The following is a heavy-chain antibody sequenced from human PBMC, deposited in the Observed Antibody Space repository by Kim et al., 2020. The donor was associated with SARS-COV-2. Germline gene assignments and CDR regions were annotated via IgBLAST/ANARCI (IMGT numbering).Heavy chain of an antibody. V-gene: IGHV1-69*13. CDR2: IIPIFGTA. J-gene: IGHJ5*02. Sequence: SVKVSCKASGGTFSSYAISWVRQAPGQGLEWMGGIIPIFGTANYAQKFQGRVPITADESTSTAYMELSSLRSEDTAGYYCARMIAPGIAVAGGGGWFDPWGQGTLVTVSS. CDR1: GGTFSSYA. D-gene: IGHD6-19*01. CDR3: ARMIAPGIAVAGGGGWFDP.